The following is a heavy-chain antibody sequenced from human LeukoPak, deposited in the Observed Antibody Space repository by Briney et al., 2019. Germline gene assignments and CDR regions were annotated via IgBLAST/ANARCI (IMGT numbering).Heavy chain of an antibody. J-gene: IGHJ3*02. V-gene: IGHV3-21*01. CDR3: ARQGSAPGSFDI. Sequence: PGGSLRLSCAASGFTFSSYSMIWVRQAPGKGLEWVSSISSSSSYIYYADSVKGRFTISRDNAKNSLYLQMNSLRAEDTAVYYCARQGSAPGSFDIWGQGTMVTVSS. CDR2: ISSSSSYI. D-gene: IGHD3-10*01. CDR1: GFTFSSYS.